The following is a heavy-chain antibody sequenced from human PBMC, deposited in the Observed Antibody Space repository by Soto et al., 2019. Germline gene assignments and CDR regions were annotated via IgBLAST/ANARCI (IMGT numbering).Heavy chain of an antibody. V-gene: IGHV4-34*01. J-gene: IGHJ4*02. D-gene: IGHD7-27*01. CDR1: GGSFSGYY. CDR3: ARGPQELGMRSYDY. CDR2: INHSGST. Sequence: SETLSLTCAVYGGSFSGYYWSWIRQPPGKGLEWIGEINHSGSTNYNPSLKSRVTISVDTSKNQFSLKLSSVTAADTAVYYCARGPQELGMRSYDYWGQGTLVTVSS.